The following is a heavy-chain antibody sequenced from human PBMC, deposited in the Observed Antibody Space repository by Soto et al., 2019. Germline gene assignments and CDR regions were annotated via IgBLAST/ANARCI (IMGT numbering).Heavy chain of an antibody. CDR3: ARGYPAMVYYYYYGMDV. CDR1: GYTFTSYA. J-gene: IGHJ6*02. V-gene: IGHV1-3*01. Sequence: QVQLVQSGAEVKKPGASVKVSCKASGYTFTSYAMHWVRQAPGQRLEWMGWINAGNGNTKYSQKFQGRVTITRDTAXRXXYLELSSLRSEDTAVYYCARGYPAMVYYYYYGMDVWGQGTTVTVSS. CDR2: INAGNGNT. D-gene: IGHD5-18*01.